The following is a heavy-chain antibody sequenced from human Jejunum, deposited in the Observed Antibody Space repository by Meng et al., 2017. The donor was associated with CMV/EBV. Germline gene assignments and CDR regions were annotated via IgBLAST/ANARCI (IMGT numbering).Heavy chain of an antibody. CDR3: AKDDCDITNCWQFYGLDV. CDR2: IRYDGSTK. Sequence: SNYGMHWVGLAPGKGLEWVAFIRYDGSTKVYADSVKGRFTISRDNSKNTLAMQMNSLRVEDTAVYYCAKDDCDITNCWQFYGLDVWGQGTPVTVSS. V-gene: IGHV3-30*02. CDR1: SNYG. J-gene: IGHJ6*02. D-gene: IGHD2-2*01.